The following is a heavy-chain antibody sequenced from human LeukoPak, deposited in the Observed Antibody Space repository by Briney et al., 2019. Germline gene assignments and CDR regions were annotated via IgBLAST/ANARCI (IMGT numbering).Heavy chain of an antibody. V-gene: IGHV4-38-2*02. CDR2: LSHSGST. Sequence: SETLSLTCSVSGYSIRSGYWGWIRQPPGKGLEWIGTLSHSGSTYYNPSLKSRLTISVDTSKNQFSLKLSSVTAADTAVYYCARGNWRVVLGYYGMDVWGQGTTVTVSS. CDR3: ARGNWRVVLGYYGMDV. D-gene: IGHD3-3*01. J-gene: IGHJ6*02. CDR1: GYSIRSGY.